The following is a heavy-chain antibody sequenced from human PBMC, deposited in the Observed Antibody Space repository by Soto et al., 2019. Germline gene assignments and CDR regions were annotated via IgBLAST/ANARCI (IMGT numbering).Heavy chain of an antibody. Sequence: SETLSLTCAVYGGSFSGYYWSWIRQPPGKGLEWIGEVNHSGSTNYNPSLKSRVTISVDTSKNQFSLKLNSVTAADTAVYYCARWGRIVAVPAAIDYYYYGMDVWGQGTTVTVSS. J-gene: IGHJ6*02. D-gene: IGHD2-2*02. CDR2: VNHSGST. CDR3: ARWGRIVAVPAAIDYYYYGMDV. V-gene: IGHV4-34*01. CDR1: GGSFSGYY.